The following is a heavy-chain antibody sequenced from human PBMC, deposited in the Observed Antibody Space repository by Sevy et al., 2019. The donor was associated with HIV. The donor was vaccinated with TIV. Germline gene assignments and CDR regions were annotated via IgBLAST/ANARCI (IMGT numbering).Heavy chain of an antibody. V-gene: IGHV3-23*01. CDR3: AKDRIDSSFYGCNWFDF. CDR2: ISGSGQSS. J-gene: IGHJ5*01. Sequence: GGSLRLSCAASGFTFTSYAVYWVRQAPGKGLEWVAAISGSGQSSFYADSVKGRFTVSRDRSKNTLFLQMDSLRVEDTALYYCAKDRIDSSFYGCNWFDFWGQGTPVTVSS. D-gene: IGHD3-22*01. CDR1: GFTFTSYA.